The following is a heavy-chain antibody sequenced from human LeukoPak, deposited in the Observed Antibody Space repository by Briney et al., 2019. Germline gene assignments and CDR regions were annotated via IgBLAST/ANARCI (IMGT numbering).Heavy chain of an antibody. J-gene: IGHJ6*02. CDR1: GFTFSSYW. CDR3: ARDSNYGMDV. V-gene: IGHV3-74*01. Sequence: PGGSLRLSCAASGFTFSSYWMHCVRQPSGKGLVWVSRINRDGSGTSYVDSVKGRFTISRDNAKNTVYLQMNSLRAEDTAVYYCARDSNYGMDVWGQGTTVTVSS. CDR2: INRDGSGT.